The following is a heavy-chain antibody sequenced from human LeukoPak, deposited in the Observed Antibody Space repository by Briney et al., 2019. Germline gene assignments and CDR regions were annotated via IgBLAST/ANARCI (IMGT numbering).Heavy chain of an antibody. CDR1: GGSFSGYY. CDR3: ARAGAVAGVY. CDR2: IYYSGSN. D-gene: IGHD6-19*01. J-gene: IGHJ4*02. Sequence: NPSETLSLTCAVYGGSFSGYYWGWLRQPPGKGLEWIGSIYYSGSNYYNPSLKSRVTISVDTSKNQFPLKLSSVTAADTAVYYCARAGAVAGVYWGQGTLVTVSS. V-gene: IGHV4-39*01.